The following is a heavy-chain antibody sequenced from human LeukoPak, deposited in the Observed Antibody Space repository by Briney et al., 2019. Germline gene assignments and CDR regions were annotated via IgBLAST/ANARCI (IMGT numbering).Heavy chain of an antibody. J-gene: IGHJ4*02. CDR2: IYYSGST. CDR3: ARRSAYNWNEYDY. CDR1: GGSISSSSYY. V-gene: IGHV4-39*01. D-gene: IGHD1-20*01. Sequence: KPSETLSLTCTVSGGSISSSSYYWGWIRQPPGKGLEWIGSIYYSGSTYYNPSLKSRVTISVDTSKDQFSLKLSSVTAADTAVYYCARRSAYNWNEYDYWGQGTLVTVSS.